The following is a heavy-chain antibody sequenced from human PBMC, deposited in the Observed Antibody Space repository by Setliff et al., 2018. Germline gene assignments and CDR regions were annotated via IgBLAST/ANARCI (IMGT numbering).Heavy chain of an antibody. V-gene: IGHV4-61*09. CDR1: GDSISSRRNY. CDR2: IYTSWST. J-gene: IGHJ4*02. CDR3: VNHNPARWAVTGTPLDQ. Sequence: SETLSLTCTVSGDSISSRRNYWGWFRQPAGKELEWIGQIYTSWSTNYNPSLKSRVTISLDTSKHQFSLSLASVTAEDTAVYSCVNHNPARWAVTGTPLDQWGQGTLVTVSS. D-gene: IGHD6-19*01.